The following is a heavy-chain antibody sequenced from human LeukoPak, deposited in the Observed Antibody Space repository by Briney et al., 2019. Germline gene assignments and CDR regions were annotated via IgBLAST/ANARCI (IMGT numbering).Heavy chain of an antibody. Sequence: VGSLRLSCAASGFTFSSFSMNWVRQAPGKGLEWVSYITSSSSAIYYADSVKGRVTISRDNAKNSLYLQMNSLRDEDTAVYYCARDTAYAFDIWGQGTKVTVSS. CDR1: GFTFSSFS. J-gene: IGHJ3*02. V-gene: IGHV3-48*02. CDR3: ARDTAYAFDI. D-gene: IGHD5-18*01. CDR2: ITSSSSAI.